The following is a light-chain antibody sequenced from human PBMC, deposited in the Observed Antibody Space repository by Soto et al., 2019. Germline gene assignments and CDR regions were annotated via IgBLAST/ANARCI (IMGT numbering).Light chain of an antibody. CDR1: QSVSSSY. CDR3: QQYGNSPPNS. V-gene: IGKV3-20*01. CDR2: GAS. J-gene: IGKJ2*01. Sequence: EIVLTQSPGTLSLSPGERATLSCRASQSVSSSYLAWYQQKPGQAPRLRIYGASSRATGIPDRFSGSGSGTDFTLTISRLEPEDFAVYFCQQYGNSPPNSFGQGTKVEMK.